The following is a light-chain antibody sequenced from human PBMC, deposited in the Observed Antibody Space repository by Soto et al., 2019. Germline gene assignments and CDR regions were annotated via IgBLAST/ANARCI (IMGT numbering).Light chain of an antibody. Sequence: DIQVTRSPATLAASVGDRVSLTCRASQSIDTWLAWYQQKPGKAPNLLIYKASRLESGVPSRFSGSGSGTEFTLTISSLQNEEFGSYDCQEYKNDYGTFGQGTKVDIK. CDR2: KAS. CDR3: QEYKNDYGT. J-gene: IGKJ1*01. CDR1: QSIDTW. V-gene: IGKV1-5*03.